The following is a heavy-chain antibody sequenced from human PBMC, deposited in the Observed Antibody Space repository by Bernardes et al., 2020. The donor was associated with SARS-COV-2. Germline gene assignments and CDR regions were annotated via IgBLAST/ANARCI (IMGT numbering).Heavy chain of an antibody. J-gene: IGHJ4*02. Sequence: GGSLRLSCGASGFTFSTYWMHWIRQAPGKGLVWVARINSDGGSAIYADSVKGRFTISRDNAKSTLYLQMNSLRGEDTAMYYCARVAQSWYNDYWGQGTLVTGSS. D-gene: IGHD6-13*01. CDR3: ARVAQSWYNDY. CDR1: GFTFSTYW. CDR2: INSDGGSA. V-gene: IGHV3-74*01.